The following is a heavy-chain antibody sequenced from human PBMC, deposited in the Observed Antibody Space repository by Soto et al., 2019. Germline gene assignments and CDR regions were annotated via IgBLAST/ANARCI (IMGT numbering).Heavy chain of an antibody. CDR1: GYSFTSYD. Sequence: QVQLVQSGTEVKKPGASVKVSCKASGYSFTSYDIYWVRQATGQGLEWMGWMHPSTGSTGYAQNFQGRVTMTRNATISTAYMELSSLRSEDTAVYYCARATLASERNFDYWCQGTLVTVSS. CDR3: ARATLASERNFDY. V-gene: IGHV1-8*01. D-gene: IGHD1-1*01. J-gene: IGHJ4*02. CDR2: MHPSTGST.